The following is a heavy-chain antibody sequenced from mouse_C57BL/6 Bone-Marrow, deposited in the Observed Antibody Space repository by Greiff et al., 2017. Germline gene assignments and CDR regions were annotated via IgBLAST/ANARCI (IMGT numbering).Heavy chain of an antibody. CDR1: GYTFTSYG. Sequence: VKLQESGAELARPGASVKLSCKASGYTFTSYGISWVKQRTGQGLEWIGEIYPRSGNTYYNEKFKGKATLTADKSSSTAYMELRSLTSEDSAVYFCARGNGNFFAYWGQGTLVTVSA. CDR2: IYPRSGNT. V-gene: IGHV1-81*01. D-gene: IGHD2-1*01. J-gene: IGHJ3*01. CDR3: ARGNGNFFAY.